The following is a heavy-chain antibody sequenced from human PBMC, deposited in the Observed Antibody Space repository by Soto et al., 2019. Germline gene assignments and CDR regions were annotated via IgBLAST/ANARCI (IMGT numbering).Heavy chain of an antibody. CDR2: IIPILGIA. J-gene: IGHJ6*02. V-gene: IGHV1-69*10. D-gene: IGHD6-19*01. CDR1: GGTFSSYA. Sequence: ASVKVSCKASGGTFSSYAISWVRQAPGQGLEWMGGIIPILGIANYAQKFQGRVTITADKSTSTAYMELSSLRSEDTAVYYCAGRIAVAGNYYYYGMDVWGQGTTVTVSS. CDR3: AGRIAVAGNYYYYGMDV.